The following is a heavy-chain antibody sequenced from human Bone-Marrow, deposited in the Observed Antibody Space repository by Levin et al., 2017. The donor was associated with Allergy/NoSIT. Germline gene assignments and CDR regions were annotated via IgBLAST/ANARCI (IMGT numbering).Heavy chain of an antibody. V-gene: IGHV3-74*03. J-gene: IGHJ3*02. Sequence: GGSLRLSCVGYGFIFSSYWMHWVRQVPGKGLVWVSNIDRDGRNTKYVDSVQGRFTISRDNAKNTLYLQMNGLRADDTAVYYCAGYRGDAFDIWGRGTMVTVSS. D-gene: IGHD1-26*01. CDR1: GFIFSSYW. CDR2: IDRDGRNT. CDR3: AGYRGDAFDI.